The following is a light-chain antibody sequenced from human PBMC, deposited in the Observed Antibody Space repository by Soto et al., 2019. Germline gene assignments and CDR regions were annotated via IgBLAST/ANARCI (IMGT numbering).Light chain of an antibody. J-gene: IGLJ2*01. CDR2: DNN. CDR3: AAWDDSLNGVV. Sequence: QLVLTQPPSASGTPGQRVTISCSGSSSNIGTKTVNWYQQLPGTAPKLLIYDNNQRPSGVPDRISASKSGTSASLAISGLQSEDEADYYCAAWDDSLNGVVFGGGTKLTVL. CDR1: SSNIGTKT. V-gene: IGLV1-44*01.